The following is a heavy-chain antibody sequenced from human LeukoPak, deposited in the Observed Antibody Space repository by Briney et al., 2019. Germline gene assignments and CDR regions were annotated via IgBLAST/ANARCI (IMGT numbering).Heavy chain of an antibody. CDR2: INHSGST. CDR1: GGSFSGYY. D-gene: IGHD3-3*01. Sequence: SETLSLTCAVYGGSFSGYYWSWIRQPPGKGLEWIGEINHSGSTNYNPSLKSRVTISVDTSKNQFSLKLSSVTAADTAVYYCARGRASYDFWSGYLAPNWFDHWGQGTLVTVSS. CDR3: ARGRASYDFWSGYLAPNWFDH. J-gene: IGHJ5*02. V-gene: IGHV4-34*01.